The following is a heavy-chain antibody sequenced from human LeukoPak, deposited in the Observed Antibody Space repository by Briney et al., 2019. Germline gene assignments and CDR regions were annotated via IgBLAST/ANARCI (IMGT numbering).Heavy chain of an antibody. CDR3: ARLADGGNPIANAFDI. CDR1: GGSFSGYY. Sequence: SETLSLTCGVYGGSFSGYYWSWIRQPPGKGLGWMGEINHSGSTNYNPSLKSRVTISVDTSKNKFSLKRSSVTAADTPVYYCARLADGGNPIANAFDIWGQGTMVTVSS. V-gene: IGHV4-34*01. D-gene: IGHD2-15*01. J-gene: IGHJ3*02. CDR2: INHSGST.